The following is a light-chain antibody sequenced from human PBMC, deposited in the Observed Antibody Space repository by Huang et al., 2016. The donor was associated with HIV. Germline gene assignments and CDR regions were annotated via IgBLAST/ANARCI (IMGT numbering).Light chain of an antibody. CDR1: QNVTDS. CDR2: RAA. CDR3: QERIQWPRLT. V-gene: IGKV3-11*01. J-gene: IGKJ4*01. Sequence: EIVLTQSPATLSLSPGERATLSCRASQNVTDSLAWYRQKPGQAPSLLIHRAANRATGTPARFSGSGSGTDFTLTISSLEPEDFSIYYCQERIQWPRLTFGGGTKVEIK.